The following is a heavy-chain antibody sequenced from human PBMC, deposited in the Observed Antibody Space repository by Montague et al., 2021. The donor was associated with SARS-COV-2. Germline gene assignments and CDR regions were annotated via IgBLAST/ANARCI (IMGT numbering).Heavy chain of an antibody. Sequence: SETLSLTCAVHGTSFSGYYWNWIRQPPGKGLEWIGEINRGGSTKYSPSLKSRLTISADTSKNQFSLKLTSVAAADTAVYYCARLRDGVVPSPILGVGPYYSYYYIDVWGRGTTVTVSS. CDR2: INRGGST. CDR1: GTSFSGYY. V-gene: IGHV4-34*01. D-gene: IGHD3-10*01. CDR3: ARLRDGVVPSPILGVGPYYSYYYIDV. J-gene: IGHJ6*03.